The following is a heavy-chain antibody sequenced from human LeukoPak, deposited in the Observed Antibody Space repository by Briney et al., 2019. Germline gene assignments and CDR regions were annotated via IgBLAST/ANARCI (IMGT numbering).Heavy chain of an antibody. CDR1: GGSISSYY. Sequence: SETLSLTRTVSGGSISSYYWSWIRQPAGKGLEWIARIYTSGSTNYNPSLKSRVTMSVDTSKNQFSLKLSSVTAADTAVYYCARGIHGSDAFDIWGQGTMVTVSS. V-gene: IGHV4-4*07. D-gene: IGHD3-10*01. CDR3: ARGIHGSDAFDI. J-gene: IGHJ3*02. CDR2: IYTSGST.